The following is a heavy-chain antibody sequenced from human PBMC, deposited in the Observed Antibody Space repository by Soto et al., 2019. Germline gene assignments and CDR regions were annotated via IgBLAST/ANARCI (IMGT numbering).Heavy chain of an antibody. V-gene: IGHV3-72*01. CDR2: TRNKANSYTT. J-gene: IGHJ4*02. CDR1: GFTSSDHY. D-gene: IGHD6-19*01. Sequence: EVQLVESGGGLVQPGGSLRLSCAASGFTSSDHYMDWVRQAPGKGLEWVGRTRNKANSYTTEYAASVKGRFTISRDDLKNSLYLQMNSLKTEDTAVYYCGRNGYSSGWYVDYWGQGTLVTVSS. CDR3: GRNGYSSGWYVDY.